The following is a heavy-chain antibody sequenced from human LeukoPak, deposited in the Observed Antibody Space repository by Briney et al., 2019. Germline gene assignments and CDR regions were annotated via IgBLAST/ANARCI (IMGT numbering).Heavy chain of an antibody. CDR1: GFTFSRYT. D-gene: IGHD3-22*01. V-gene: IGHV3-21*01. Sequence: GGSLRLSCAGSGFTFSRYTFNWVRQAPGRGLEWVSAISGDSKYIYYTDSVKGRFTISRDNAKNSLYLQMNSLRAEDTAVYYCASFYDSSGYYYYYYGMDVWGQGTTVTVSS. CDR3: ASFYDSSGYYYYYYGMDV. J-gene: IGHJ6*02. CDR2: ISGDSKYI.